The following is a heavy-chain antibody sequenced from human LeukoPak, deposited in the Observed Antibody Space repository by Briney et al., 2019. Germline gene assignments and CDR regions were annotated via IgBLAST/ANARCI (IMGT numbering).Heavy chain of an antibody. V-gene: IGHV1-69*04. CDR2: IIPILGIA. CDR3: ARDSQVYSSGWDVYYYYGMDV. J-gene: IGHJ6*02. Sequence: GASVKVSCKASGYTFTSYDINWVRQAPGQGLEWMGRIIPILGIANYAQKFQGRVTITADKSTSTAYMELSSLRSEDTAVYYCARDSQVYSSGWDVYYYYGMDVWGQGTTVTVSS. D-gene: IGHD6-19*01. CDR1: GYTFTSYD.